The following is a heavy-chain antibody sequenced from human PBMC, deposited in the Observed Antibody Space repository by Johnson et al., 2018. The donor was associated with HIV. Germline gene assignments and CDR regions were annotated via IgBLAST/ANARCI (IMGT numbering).Heavy chain of an antibody. CDR1: GFTFSGSP. D-gene: IGHD3-16*01. J-gene: IGHJ3*02. V-gene: IGHV3-66*01. CDR3: ARAYSYGAFDI. Sequence: VQLVESGGGLVQPGGSLKLSCAASGFTFSGSPMHWVRQAPGKGLEWVSVIYSGGSTYYADSVKGRFTISRDNSKNTLYLQMNSLRAEDTAIYYCARAYSYGAFDIWGQGTMVTVSS. CDR2: IYSGGST.